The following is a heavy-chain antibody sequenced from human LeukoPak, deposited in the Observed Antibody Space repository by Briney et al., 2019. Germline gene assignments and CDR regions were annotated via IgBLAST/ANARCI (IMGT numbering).Heavy chain of an antibody. V-gene: IGHV1-24*01. J-gene: IGHJ5*02. CDR3: ATGYSSGWTWYNWFDP. CDR1: GYTLTELS. D-gene: IGHD6-19*01. Sequence: ASVKVSCKVSGYTLTELSMHWVRQAPGKGSEWMGGFDPEDGETIYAQKFQGRVTMTEDTSTDTAYMELSSLRSEDTAVYYCATGYSSGWTWYNWFDPWGQGTLVTVSS. CDR2: FDPEDGET.